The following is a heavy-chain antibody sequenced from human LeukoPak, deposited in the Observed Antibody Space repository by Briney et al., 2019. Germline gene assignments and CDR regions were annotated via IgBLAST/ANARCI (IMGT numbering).Heavy chain of an antibody. D-gene: IGHD2-8*02. Sequence: ASVKVSCKASGYTFTSYYMHWVRQAPGQGLEWMGLINPSGTNTNYAQKFRGRVTMTRDTSTSTVYMDLSSLRSDDMAMYFCAREESGGYFDYWGQGTLVTVSS. J-gene: IGHJ4*02. V-gene: IGHV1-46*01. CDR1: GYTFTSYY. CDR2: INPSGTNT. CDR3: AREESGGYFDY.